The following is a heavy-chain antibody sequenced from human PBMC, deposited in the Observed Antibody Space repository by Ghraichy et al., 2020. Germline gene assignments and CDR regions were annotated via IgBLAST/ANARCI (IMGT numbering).Heavy chain of an antibody. V-gene: IGHV1-2*02. CDR1: GYTFTGYY. CDR3: ARAPEMTTSFDY. CDR2: INPNSGGT. D-gene: IGHD5-24*01. J-gene: IGHJ4*02. Sequence: ASVKVSCKASGYTFTGYYMHWVRQAPGQGLEWMGWINPNSGGTNYAQKFQGRVTMTRDTSISTAYMELSRLRSDDTAVYYCARAPEMTTSFDYWGQGTLVTVSS.